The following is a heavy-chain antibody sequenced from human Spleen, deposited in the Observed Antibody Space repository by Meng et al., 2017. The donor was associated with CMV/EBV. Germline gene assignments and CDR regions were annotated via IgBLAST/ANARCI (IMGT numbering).Heavy chain of an antibody. CDR3: AAGVLWMGYFEY. V-gene: IGHV3-23*03. CDR1: GFTLRNYA. Sequence: GESLKISCAASGFTLRNYAMSWVRQAPGKGLEWVSVICNGDSAVMYADSVKGRFTISRDNSKNTLYLQMNSLRGEDTALYYCAAGVLWMGYFEYWGQGLLVTVSS. J-gene: IGHJ4*02. CDR2: ICNGDSAV. D-gene: IGHD3-10*01.